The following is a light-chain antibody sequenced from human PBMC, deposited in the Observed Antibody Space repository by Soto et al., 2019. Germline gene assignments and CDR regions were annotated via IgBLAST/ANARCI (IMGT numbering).Light chain of an antibody. CDR3: SSYSRSSTPYV. CDR1: KYDLGAYNF. V-gene: IGLV2-14*01. J-gene: IGLJ1*01. Sequence: QSALTQPASVSGSPGQSITISCTGTKYDLGAYNFVSWYQQHPGKAPKLMIYEVSNRPSGVSNRFSGSKSGSTASLTISGLQTEDEADYYCSSYSRSSTPYVFGTGTKVTV. CDR2: EVS.